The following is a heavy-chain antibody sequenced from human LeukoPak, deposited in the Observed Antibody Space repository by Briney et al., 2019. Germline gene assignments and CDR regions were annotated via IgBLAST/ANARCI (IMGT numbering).Heavy chain of an antibody. CDR2: INSDGSST. Sequence: PGGSLRLSCAASGFTFSSYWMHWVRQAPGKGLVWVSRINSDGSSTSYADSVKGRFTISRDNAKNTLYLQMNSLRAEDTAMYYCARLSAMLRGPEPIYYFDYWGQGTLVTVSS. J-gene: IGHJ4*01. V-gene: IGHV3-74*01. CDR1: GFTFSSYW. CDR3: ARLSAMLRGPEPIYYFDY. D-gene: IGHD3-10*01.